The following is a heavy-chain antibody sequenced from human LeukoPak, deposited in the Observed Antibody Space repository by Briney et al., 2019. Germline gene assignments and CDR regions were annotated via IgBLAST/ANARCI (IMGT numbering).Heavy chain of an antibody. V-gene: IGHV3-48*03. D-gene: IGHD3-10*01. CDR3: AMVRGVTLDY. CDR1: GFTFSSYE. J-gene: IGHJ4*02. Sequence: GGSLRLSCAASGFTFSSYEMNWVRQAPGKGLEWVSYISSSGSTIYYADSVKGRITISRDNAKNSLYLQMNSLRAEDTAVYYCAMVRGVTLDYWGQGTLVTVSS. CDR2: ISSSGSTI.